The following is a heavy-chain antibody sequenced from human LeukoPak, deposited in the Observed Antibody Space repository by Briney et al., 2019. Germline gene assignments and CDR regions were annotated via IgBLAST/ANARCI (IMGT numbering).Heavy chain of an antibody. CDR1: GYTFTGYY. D-gene: IGHD1-14*01. CDR2: LNPDTGST. V-gene: IGHV1-2*02. J-gene: IGHJ3*02. CDR3: AANVETGRGDFDI. Sequence: ASVKVSCKASGYTFTGYYIHWVRQAPGQGLEWMGGLNPDTGSTNYAQKFQARVIMTRDTSMDTAYMQVTGLRYDDTAVYYCAANVETGRGDFDIWGQGTLVTVSS.